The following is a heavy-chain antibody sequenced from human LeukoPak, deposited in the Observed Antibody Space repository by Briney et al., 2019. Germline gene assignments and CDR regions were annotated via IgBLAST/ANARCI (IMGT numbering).Heavy chain of an antibody. V-gene: IGHV1-2*02. CDR2: INPNSGGT. J-gene: IGHJ4*02. CDR1: GYTFTGYY. Sequence: GASVKVSCKASGYTFTGYYMHWVRQAPGQGLEWMGWINPNSGGTNYAQKFQGRVTMTRDTSISTAYMELSRLRSDDTAVYYCAREGNNWNYRGACHYWGQGTLVTVSS. D-gene: IGHD1-7*01. CDR3: AREGNNWNYRGACHY.